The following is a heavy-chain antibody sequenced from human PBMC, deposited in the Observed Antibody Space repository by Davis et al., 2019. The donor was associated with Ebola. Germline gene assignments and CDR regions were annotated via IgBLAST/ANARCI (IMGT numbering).Heavy chain of an antibody. Sequence: SETLSLTCTVSGGSISSSSYYWGWIRQPSGKGLEWIGSIYYSGSTYYNPSLKSRVTISVDTSKNQFSLKLSSVTAADTAVYYCARMGQWLVHSIDYWGQGTLVTVSS. D-gene: IGHD6-19*01. J-gene: IGHJ4*02. CDR1: GGSISSSSYY. CDR2: IYYSGST. CDR3: ARMGQWLVHSIDY. V-gene: IGHV4-39*01.